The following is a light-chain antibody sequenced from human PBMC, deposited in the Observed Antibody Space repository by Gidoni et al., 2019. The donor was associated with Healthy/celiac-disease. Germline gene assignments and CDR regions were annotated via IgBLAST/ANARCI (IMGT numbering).Light chain of an antibody. J-gene: IGLJ3*02. CDR2: KDS. CDR3: QSADSSGTHWV. V-gene: IGLV3-25*02. Sequence: YELTQPPSVSVSPGQTARITCSGDALPKQYAYWYQQKPGQAPVLVIYKDSERPSGIPEPFSGSSSGITVPLTISGVQAEDEADYYCQSADSSGTHWVFGGGTKLTVL. CDR1: ALPKQY.